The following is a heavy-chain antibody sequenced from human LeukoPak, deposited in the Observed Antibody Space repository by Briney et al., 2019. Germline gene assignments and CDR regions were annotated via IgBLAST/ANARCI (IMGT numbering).Heavy chain of an antibody. CDR1: GFIFNNYG. Sequence: GRALRLSCAASGFIFNNYGMHWVRQAPGKGLEWVAVISYDGSNKNYADSVKGRFTISRDSSKNTVYLQMNSLRVEDTAVYYCAKDWAPYCGGDCYFNYWGQGTLVTVSS. J-gene: IGHJ4*02. CDR2: ISYDGSNK. V-gene: IGHV3-30*18. CDR3: AKDWAPYCGGDCYFNY. D-gene: IGHD2-21*02.